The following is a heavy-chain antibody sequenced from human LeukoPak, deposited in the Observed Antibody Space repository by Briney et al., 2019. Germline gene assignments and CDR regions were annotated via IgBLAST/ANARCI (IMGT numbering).Heavy chain of an antibody. CDR2: FSGSGGST. J-gene: IGHJ3*02. CDR3: AKDRYYYDSSGSNDAFDI. V-gene: IGHV3-23*01. D-gene: IGHD3-22*01. CDR1: GFTFSSYA. Sequence: PGGSLRLSCAASGFTFSSYAMSWVGQATGQWLDWVSAFSGSGGSTYYADSVKGRFTISRDNSKNTLYLQMNSLRAEDTAVYYCAKDRYYYDSSGSNDAFDIWGQGTMVTASS.